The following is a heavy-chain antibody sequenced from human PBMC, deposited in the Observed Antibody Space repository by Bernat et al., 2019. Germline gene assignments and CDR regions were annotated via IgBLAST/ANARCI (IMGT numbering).Heavy chain of an antibody. J-gene: IGHJ4*02. V-gene: IGHV4-34*02. CDR1: DGAFSTYY. Sequence: QVQLQQWGAGLLKPSETLSLTCAVSDGAFSTYYWGWIRQPPGKGLEWIGEINHRGSTNYNPSLKSRVTMSVDTSRNRFSLKLSSVTAADSAIYFCARGGVDNSNYGGLFDSWGQGTLLTVSS. D-gene: IGHD4-4*01. CDR2: INHRGST. CDR3: ARGGVDNSNYGGLFDS.